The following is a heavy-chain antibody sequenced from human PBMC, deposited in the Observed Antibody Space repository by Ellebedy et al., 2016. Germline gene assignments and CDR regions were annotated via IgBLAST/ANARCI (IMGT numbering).Heavy chain of an antibody. CDR3: ASPNQLPYGVYDI. Sequence: SVKVSXXASGGTFRSYAISWVRQAPGQGLEWMGGLIPILDTTNSAQKFQGRVTITADESTSTAYMELSSLRSTDTAVYFCASPNQLPYGVYDIWGQGTMVTVSS. D-gene: IGHD2-2*01. CDR1: GGTFRSYA. V-gene: IGHV1-69*13. J-gene: IGHJ3*02. CDR2: LIPILDTT.